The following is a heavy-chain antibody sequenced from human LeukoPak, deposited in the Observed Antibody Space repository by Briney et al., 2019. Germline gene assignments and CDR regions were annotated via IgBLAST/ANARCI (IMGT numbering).Heavy chain of an antibody. J-gene: IGHJ4*02. CDR1: GFTFSDYY. Sequence: GGSLRLSCAASGFTFSDYYMSWIRQAPGKGLEWISYISSTGIYTNYADSVKGRFTISRDNAKNSLYLQMNSLRDEDSAVYYCARDQGIFDYWGQGTLVTVSS. CDR2: ISSTGIYT. CDR3: ARDQGIFDY. V-gene: IGHV3-11*06.